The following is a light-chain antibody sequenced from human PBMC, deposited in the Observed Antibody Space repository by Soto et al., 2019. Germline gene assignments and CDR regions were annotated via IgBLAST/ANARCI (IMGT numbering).Light chain of an antibody. J-gene: IGKJ1*01. Sequence: EIVLTQSPGTLSLSPGERATLSCRASQSVSSNYLAWYQQKPGQAPRLLMYGVSSRASGVPDRFSGSGSGTDFTLSISGLEPEDFAVYSCQQYGSLPWTFGQGTKVDNK. CDR3: QQYGSLPWT. CDR1: QSVSSNY. CDR2: GVS. V-gene: IGKV3-20*01.